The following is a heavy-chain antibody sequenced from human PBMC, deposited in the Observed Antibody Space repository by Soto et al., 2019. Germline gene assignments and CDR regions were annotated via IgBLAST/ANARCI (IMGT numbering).Heavy chain of an antibody. CDR1: GYTFTSYG. D-gene: IGHD2-2*01. CDR3: ARDECSSTSCPNDPNWFDP. CDR2: ISAYNGNT. V-gene: IGHV1-18*01. Sequence: QVQLVQSGAEVKKPGASVKVSCKASGYTFTSYGISWVRQAPGQGLEWMGWISAYNGNTNYAQKLQGRVTMTTDTXXSXAXXELRSLRSDDTAVYYCARDECSSTSCPNDPNWFDPWGQGTLVTVSS. J-gene: IGHJ5*02.